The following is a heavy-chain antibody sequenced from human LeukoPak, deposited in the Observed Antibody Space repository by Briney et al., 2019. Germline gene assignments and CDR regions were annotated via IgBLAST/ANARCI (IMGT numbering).Heavy chain of an antibody. Sequence: SETLSPTCSVSGGSISPYYWSWIRQPPGKGLEWIGYIYDSGSANYNPSLKSRVTISVDTATNKFSLRLSFVTAGETAVYFWAREMSSFMGGRNDYFYNWGQGTLVTVSS. J-gene: IGHJ4*02. CDR1: GGSISPYY. CDR3: AREMSSFMGGRNDYFYN. CDR2: IYDSGSA. D-gene: IGHD3-16*01. V-gene: IGHV4-59*01.